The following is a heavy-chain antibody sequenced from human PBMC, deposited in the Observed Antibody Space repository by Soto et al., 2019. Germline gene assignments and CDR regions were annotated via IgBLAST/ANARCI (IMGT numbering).Heavy chain of an antibody. D-gene: IGHD1-20*01. CDR1: GFSVNTYA. V-gene: IGHV3-23*01. CDR3: ATVHNTSRSFNY. J-gene: IGHJ4*02. Sequence: GSLRLSCAASGFSVNTYAMSWVRQAPGKGLEWVSTTGISGRTTYYADSVKGRFTVSRDDSQNTLDLQMSSLRAEDTAVYYCATVHNTSRSFNYWGQGTLVTVSS. CDR2: TGISGRTT.